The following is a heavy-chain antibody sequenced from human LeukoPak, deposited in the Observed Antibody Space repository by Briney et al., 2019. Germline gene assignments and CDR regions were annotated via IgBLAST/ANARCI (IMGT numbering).Heavy chain of an antibody. Sequence: PSQTLSLTCTVSGGSISSGGYYWSWIRQHPGKGLEWIGYIYYSGSTYYNPSLKSRVTISVDTSKYQFSLKLSSVTAADTAVYYCARSRSLWFGELLLGGFDYWGQGTLVTVSS. D-gene: IGHD3-10*01. J-gene: IGHJ4*02. CDR3: ARSRSLWFGELLLGGFDY. CDR1: GGSISSGGYY. V-gene: IGHV4-31*03. CDR2: IYYSGST.